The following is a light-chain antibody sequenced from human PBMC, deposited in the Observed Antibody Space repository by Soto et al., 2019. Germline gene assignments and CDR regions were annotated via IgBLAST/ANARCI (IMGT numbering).Light chain of an antibody. CDR2: GIS. Sequence: QSALTQPASVSGSPGQSITISCSATNKDIGLHDFVSWHQQHPGKAPKFIIYGISNRPSGVSNRFSGSKSGNTASLTISGLQLDDEAHYYCSSYTSTFTWVFGGGTKLTVL. CDR1: NKDIGLHDF. CDR3: SSYTSTFTWV. V-gene: IGLV2-14*01. J-gene: IGLJ3*02.